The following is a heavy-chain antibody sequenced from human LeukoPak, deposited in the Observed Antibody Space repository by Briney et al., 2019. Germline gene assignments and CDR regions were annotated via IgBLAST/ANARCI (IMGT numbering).Heavy chain of an antibody. Sequence: GGSLRLSCAASGFTFSSYSMNWVRQAPGKGLEWVSSISSSSSYIYYADSVKGRFTISRDNAKNSLYLQMNSLRAEDTAVYYCARDWPTIAAAGTIHEYFQHWGQGTLVTVSS. CDR3: ARDWPTIAAAGTIHEYFQH. CDR2: ISSSSSYI. J-gene: IGHJ1*01. D-gene: IGHD6-13*01. V-gene: IGHV3-21*01. CDR1: GFTFSSYS.